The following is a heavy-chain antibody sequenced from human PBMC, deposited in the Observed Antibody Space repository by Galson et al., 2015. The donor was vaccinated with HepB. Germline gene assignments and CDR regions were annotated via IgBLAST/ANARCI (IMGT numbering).Heavy chain of an antibody. CDR3: ARDLGLVYYDSSGLPP. V-gene: IGHV3-48*01. CDR2: ISSSSSTI. J-gene: IGHJ5*02. CDR1: GFTFSSYS. Sequence: SLRLSCAASGFTFSSYSMNWVRQAPGKGLEWVSYISSSSSTIYYADSVKGRFTISRDNAKNSLYLQMNSLRAEDTAVYYCARDLGLVYYDSSGLPPWGQGTLVTVSS. D-gene: IGHD3-22*01.